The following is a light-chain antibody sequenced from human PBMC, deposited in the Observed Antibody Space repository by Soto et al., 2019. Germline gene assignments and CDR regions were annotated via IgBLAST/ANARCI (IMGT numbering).Light chain of an antibody. CDR2: EVT. Sequence: QSVLTQPASVSGSPGQSITISCTGTSSDVGAYNYVSWYQQLPGNAPRLMIYEVTNRPSGVPNRFSGSKSGNTASLTISGLQAEDEADYYCSSYTNSSSLYVFGTGTKVTVL. V-gene: IGLV2-14*01. CDR3: SSYTNSSSLYV. CDR1: SSDVGAYNY. J-gene: IGLJ1*01.